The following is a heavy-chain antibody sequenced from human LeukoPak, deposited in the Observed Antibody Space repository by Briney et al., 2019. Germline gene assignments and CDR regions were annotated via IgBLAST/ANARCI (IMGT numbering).Heavy chain of an antibody. CDR3: AIFGGVYFDWLPPTAD. Sequence: PGGSLRLSCAASGFTFSSYAMNWVRQAPGKGLEWVSYISSSSSTIYYADSVKGRFTISRDNAKNSLYLQMNSLRAEDTAVYYCAIFGGVYFDWLPPTADWGQGTLVTVSS. D-gene: IGHD3-9*01. CDR1: GFTFSSYA. J-gene: IGHJ4*02. CDR2: ISSSSSTI. V-gene: IGHV3-48*01.